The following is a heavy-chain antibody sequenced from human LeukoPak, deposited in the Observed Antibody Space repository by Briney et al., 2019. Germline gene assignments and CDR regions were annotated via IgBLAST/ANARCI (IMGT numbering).Heavy chain of an antibody. J-gene: IGHJ4*02. D-gene: IGHD6-13*01. Sequence: GGSLRLSCTASGFTFGDYAISWFRQAPGKGLEWVGFIRSKAYGGTTEYAASVKGRFTISRDDSKSIAYLQMNSLKTEDTAVYYCTRVQAAAGRRDFDYWGQGTLVTVSS. CDR3: TRVQAAAGRRDFDY. V-gene: IGHV3-49*03. CDR1: GFTFGDYA. CDR2: IRSKAYGGTT.